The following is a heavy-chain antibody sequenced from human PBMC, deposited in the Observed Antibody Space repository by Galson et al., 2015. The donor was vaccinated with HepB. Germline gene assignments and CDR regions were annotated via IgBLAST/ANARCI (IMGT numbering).Heavy chain of an antibody. J-gene: IGHJ4*02. Sequence: SLRLSCAASGFSFRTEWMSWVRQAPGKGPEWVANIKEDGSEENYVDSVRGRFTISRDNAKNSMYLQMNSLRVEGTAVYYCARAVDWGQGTLVTVSS. CDR2: IKEDGSEE. V-gene: IGHV3-7*01. CDR3: ARAVD. CDR1: GFSFRTEW.